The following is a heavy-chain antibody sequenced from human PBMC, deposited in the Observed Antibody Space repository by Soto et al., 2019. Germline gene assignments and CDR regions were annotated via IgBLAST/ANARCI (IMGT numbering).Heavy chain of an antibody. D-gene: IGHD1-26*01. V-gene: IGHV4-59*01. CDR3: ASQRVGGTYSFDY. CDR2: MYYGGST. Sequence: SETLSLTCTVSGGSIRSYYWSWIRQPPGKGLEWIGYMYYGGSTNYNHSLKSRVTISLDTSKTQFSLKLNSVTAADTAVYYCASQRVGGTYSFDYCGQGITVTV. CDR1: GGSIRSYY. J-gene: IGHJ4*02.